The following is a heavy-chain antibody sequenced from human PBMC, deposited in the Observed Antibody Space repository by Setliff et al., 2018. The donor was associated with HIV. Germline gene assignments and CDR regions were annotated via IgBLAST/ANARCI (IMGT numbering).Heavy chain of an antibody. J-gene: IGHJ4*02. CDR1: GFTFSTYP. CDR2: ISGSGGST. CDR3: AKGAGPTTLAEPFDS. Sequence: GGSLRLSCAASGFTFSTYPMSWVRQAPGKGLEWVSGISGSGGSTYYADSVKGRFTISRDNSKSTLYLQMTNLRAEDTALYFCAKGAGPTTLAEPFDSWGQGTLVTVSS. D-gene: IGHD1-26*01. V-gene: IGHV3-23*01.